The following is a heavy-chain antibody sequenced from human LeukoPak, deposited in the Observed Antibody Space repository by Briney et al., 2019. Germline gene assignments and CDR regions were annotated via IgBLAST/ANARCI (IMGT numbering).Heavy chain of an antibody. CDR3: ATSRSFDY. Sequence: GGSLRLSCAASGFAFTSYWMNWVRQAPGKGLEWVANIKQDGSEKYYVDSVKGRFTISRDNAKNSLYLQMNSLSAEDTAVYYCATSRSFDYWGQGTLVTVSS. CDR1: GFAFTSYW. V-gene: IGHV3-7*01. CDR2: IKQDGSEK. J-gene: IGHJ4*02.